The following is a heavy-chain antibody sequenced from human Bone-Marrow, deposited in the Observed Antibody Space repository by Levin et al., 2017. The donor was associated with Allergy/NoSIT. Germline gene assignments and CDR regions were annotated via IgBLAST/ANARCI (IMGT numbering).Heavy chain of an antibody. CDR1: GYTFTNYY. V-gene: IGHV1-46*01. D-gene: IGHD6-6*01. Sequence: ASVKVSCKASGYTFTNYYTHWVRQAPGQGLEWMGVINPNSGSANYAQKFQGRVTMTRDTSTSTVYMDLSSLRSEDTAVYYCARDAVGDRSSEVDYWGQGTLITVSS. J-gene: IGHJ4*02. CDR2: INPNSGSA. CDR3: ARDAVGDRSSEVDY.